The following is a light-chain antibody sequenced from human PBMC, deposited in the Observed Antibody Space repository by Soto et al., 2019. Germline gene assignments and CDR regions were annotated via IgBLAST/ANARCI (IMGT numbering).Light chain of an antibody. J-gene: IGLJ2*01. CDR2: EVS. CDR3: SSYAGSNNLV. Sequence: QSALTQPPSASGSPGQSVTISCTGTSSDVGGYNYVSWYQQHPGKAPKLMSYEVSKRPSGVPDRFSGSKSGNTASLTVSGLQAEYEADYYCSSYAGSNNLVFVGGTKLTVL. CDR1: SSDVGGYNY. V-gene: IGLV2-8*01.